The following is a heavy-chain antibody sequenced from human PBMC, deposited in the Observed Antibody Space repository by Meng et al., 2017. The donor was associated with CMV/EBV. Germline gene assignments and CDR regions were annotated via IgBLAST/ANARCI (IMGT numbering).Heavy chain of an antibody. Sequence: SVKVSCKASGCTFSSYAIGWLRQAPGQGLEWMGGIIPIFGTANYAQKFQGRVTITTDESTSTAYMELSSLKSEDTAVYYCARVKYYYDSSGSGGAFDIWGQGTMVTVSS. J-gene: IGHJ3*02. CDR3: ARVKYYYDSSGSGGAFDI. D-gene: IGHD3-22*01. V-gene: IGHV1-69*05. CDR2: IIPIFGTA. CDR1: GCTFSSYA.